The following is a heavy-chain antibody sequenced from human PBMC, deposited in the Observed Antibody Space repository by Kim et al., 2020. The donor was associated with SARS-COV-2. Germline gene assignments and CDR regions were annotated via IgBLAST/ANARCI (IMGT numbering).Heavy chain of an antibody. CDR1: GFTFSSYG. CDR2: ISYDGSNK. V-gene: IGHV3-33*05. Sequence: GGSLRLSCAASGFTFSSYGMHWVRQAPGKGLEWVAVISYDGSNKYYADSVKGRFTISRDNSKNTLYLQMNSLRAEDTAVYYCARDPYGDYGEGRWGQGTLVTVSS. J-gene: IGHJ4*02. CDR3: ARDPYGDYGEGR. D-gene: IGHD4-17*01.